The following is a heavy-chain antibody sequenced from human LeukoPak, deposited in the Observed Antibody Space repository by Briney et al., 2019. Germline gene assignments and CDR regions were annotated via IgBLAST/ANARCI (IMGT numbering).Heavy chain of an antibody. D-gene: IGHD2/OR15-2a*01. V-gene: IGHV4-34*01. Sequence: PSETLSLTCAVSGGSFGDFYWSWIRQPPGKGLEWIGEINHSGYTNYYPSLKSRVTISVDMSKNQFSLRLSSVTAADTAVYYCARNDYFGINNGMDVWGQGTTVTVSS. J-gene: IGHJ6*02. CDR2: INHSGYT. CDR1: GGSFGDFY. CDR3: ARNDYFGINNGMDV.